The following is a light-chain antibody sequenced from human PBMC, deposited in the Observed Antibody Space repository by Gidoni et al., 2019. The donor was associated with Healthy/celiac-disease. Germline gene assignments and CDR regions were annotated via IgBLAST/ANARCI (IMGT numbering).Light chain of an antibody. Sequence: IVLPPSPGTLSLSPGERATLSCRASQSVSSSYLAWYQQKPGQAPRLLIYGASSRATGIPDRFSGSGSGTDFTLTISRLEPEDFAVYYCQQYGSSPEYTFGQGTKLEIK. V-gene: IGKV3-20*01. CDR1: QSVSSSY. CDR3: QQYGSSPEYT. CDR2: GAS. J-gene: IGKJ2*01.